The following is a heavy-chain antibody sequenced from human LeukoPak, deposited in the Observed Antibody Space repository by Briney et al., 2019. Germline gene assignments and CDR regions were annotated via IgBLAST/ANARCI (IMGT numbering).Heavy chain of an antibody. J-gene: IGHJ4*02. V-gene: IGHV3-21*01. CDR2: ITSSSSHV. Sequence: GGSLRLSCAASGFTFSSHAMYWVRQAPGTGLEWVSSITSSSSHVYYADSVKGRFTISRDNAKNSLYLQMNSLRGEDTAVYYCARAEMTTITYPDYWGQGTPVTVSS. D-gene: IGHD5-24*01. CDR3: ARAEMTTITYPDY. CDR1: GFTFSSHA.